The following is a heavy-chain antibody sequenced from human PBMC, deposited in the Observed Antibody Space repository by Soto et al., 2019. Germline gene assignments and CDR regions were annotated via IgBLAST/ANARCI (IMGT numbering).Heavy chain of an antibody. CDR1: GGSISSSSYY. Sequence: PSETLSLTCTVSGGSISSSSYYWGWIRQPPGKGLEWIGSIYYSGSTYYNPSLKSRVTISVDTSKNQFSLKLSSVTAADTAVYYLTFCGGDCYGGYFQHWGQGTLVTVSS. D-gene: IGHD2-21*02. CDR2: IYYSGST. CDR3: TFCGGDCYGGYFQH. V-gene: IGHV4-39*01. J-gene: IGHJ1*01.